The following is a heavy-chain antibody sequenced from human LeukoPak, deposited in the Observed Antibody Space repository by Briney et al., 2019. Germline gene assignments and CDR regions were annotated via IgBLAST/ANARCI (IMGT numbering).Heavy chain of an antibody. V-gene: IGHV3-9*03. CDR2: ISWNSGSI. CDR3: AKSGAPFIVGATSPFDY. D-gene: IGHD1-26*01. J-gene: IGHJ4*02. Sequence: GRSLRLSCAASGFTFDDYAMHWVRQAPGKGLEWVSGISWNSGSIGYADSVKGRFTIPRDNAKNSLYLQMNSLRAEDMALYYCAKSGAPFIVGATSPFDYWGQGTLVTVSS. CDR1: GFTFDDYA.